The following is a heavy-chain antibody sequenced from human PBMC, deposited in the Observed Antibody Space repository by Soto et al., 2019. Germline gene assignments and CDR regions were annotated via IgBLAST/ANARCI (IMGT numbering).Heavy chain of an antibody. V-gene: IGHV1-8*01. D-gene: IGHD2-15*01. CDR1: GYTFTKYD. CDR3: ARATRYCSPGSCSNLDN. J-gene: IGHJ4*02. CDR2: MNPNSGDT. Sequence: QVQLVQSGAEVKKPGASVRVSCKASGYTFTKYDINWVRQATGQGLGWMGWMNPNSGDTGSTQKFQGRVTMTRDTSISTAYMELSSLRSDDTAVYYCARATRYCSPGSCSNLDNWGQGTLVTVSS.